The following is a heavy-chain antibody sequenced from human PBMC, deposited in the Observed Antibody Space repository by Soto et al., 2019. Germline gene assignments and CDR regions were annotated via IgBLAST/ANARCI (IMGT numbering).Heavy chain of an antibody. CDR3: VRYCSSTLCNGVATRTFDY. CDR1: RFTFSTYK. J-gene: IGHJ4*02. D-gene: IGHD5-12*01. Sequence: PGGSLRLSCAASRFTFSTYKMHWVRQAPGTGLEWVSCISSSGSSVYYADSVKGRFTISRDNSRNSLYLQMDSLRDEDTALYYCVRYCSSTLCNGVATRTFDYWGQGALVTVSS. CDR2: ISSSGSSV. V-gene: IGHV3-48*03.